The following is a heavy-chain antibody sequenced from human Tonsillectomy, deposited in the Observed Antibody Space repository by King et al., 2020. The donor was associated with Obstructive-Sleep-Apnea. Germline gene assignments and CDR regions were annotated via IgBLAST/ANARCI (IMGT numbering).Heavy chain of an antibody. J-gene: IGHJ6*02. CDR1: GGSISSGGYY. CDR2: IYYSGST. V-gene: IGHV4-31*03. D-gene: IGHD3-10*01. CDR3: ARDGPYYGSGSYTLYYYYYGMDV. Sequence: QLQESGPGLVKPSQTLSLTCTVSGGSISSGGYYWSWIRQHPGKGLEWIGYIYYSGSTYYNPSLKSRVTISVDTSKNKFSLKLSSVTAADTAVYYCARDGPYYGSGSYTLYYYYYGMDVWGQGTTVTVSS.